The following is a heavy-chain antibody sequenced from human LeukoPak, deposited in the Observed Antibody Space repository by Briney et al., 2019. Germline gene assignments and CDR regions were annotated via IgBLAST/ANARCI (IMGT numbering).Heavy chain of an antibody. CDR3: AKVSLATITIDY. Sequence: GGSLRLSCAASGFTFSSYAMSWVRQAPGKGLEWVSAISGSGGSTYYADSVKGRFTISRDNSKNTLYLQMNSLRAEDTAVFYCAKVSLATITIDYWGQGTLVTVSS. D-gene: IGHD5-24*01. J-gene: IGHJ4*02. CDR2: ISGSGGST. V-gene: IGHV3-23*01. CDR1: GFTFSSYA.